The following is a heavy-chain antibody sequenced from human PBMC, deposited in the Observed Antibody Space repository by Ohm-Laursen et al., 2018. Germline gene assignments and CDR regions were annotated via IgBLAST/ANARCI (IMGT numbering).Heavy chain of an antibody. CDR2: IKQDGSER. D-gene: IGHD2-21*01. J-gene: IGHJ6*02. CDR3: ARGRAYMDV. V-gene: IGHV3-7*01. CDR1: GFTLSRYC. Sequence: SLRLSCAASGFTLSRYCMSWVRQAPGKGLECVAYIKQDGSERFYADSVKGRLTISRDNSKNSLFLQMNSLRADDTAIYYCARGRAYMDVWGQGTTVTVSS.